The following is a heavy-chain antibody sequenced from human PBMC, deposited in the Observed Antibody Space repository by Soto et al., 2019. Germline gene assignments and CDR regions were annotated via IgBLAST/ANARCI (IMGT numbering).Heavy chain of an antibody. J-gene: IGHJ4*02. CDR1: GYTFTSYA. Sequence: GASVKLSCKASGYTFTSYAMHWVRQAPGQRLEWMGWINAGNGNTKYSQRSQGRVTITRDTSASTAYMELSSLRSEDTAVYYCARSVGAALVDYWGQGTLVTVSS. V-gene: IGHV1-3*01. D-gene: IGHD1-26*01. CDR3: ARSVGAALVDY. CDR2: INAGNGNT.